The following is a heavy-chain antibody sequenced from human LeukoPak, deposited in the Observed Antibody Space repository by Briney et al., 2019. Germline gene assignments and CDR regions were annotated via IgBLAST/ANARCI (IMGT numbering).Heavy chain of an antibody. CDR1: GYTFTGYY. CDR2: INPNSGGT. CDR3: ARDSAPGDTYGFLGIDS. D-gene: IGHD5-18*01. V-gene: IGHV1-2*02. J-gene: IGHJ4*02. Sequence: ASVKVSCKASGYTFTGYYMHWVRQAPGQGLEWMGWINPNSGGTNYAQKFQGRVTMTRDTSISTAYMELSRLRSDDTAVYYCARDSAPGDTYGFLGIDSWGQGTLVTVSS.